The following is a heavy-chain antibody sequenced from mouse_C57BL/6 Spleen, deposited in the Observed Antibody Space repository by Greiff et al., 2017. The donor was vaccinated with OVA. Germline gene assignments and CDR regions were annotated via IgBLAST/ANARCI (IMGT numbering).Heavy chain of an antibody. D-gene: IGHD1-1*01. CDR1: GFNIKDYY. CDR2: IDPEDGET. CDR3: AREAYYYGRRTGAWFAY. V-gene: IGHV14-2*01. J-gene: IGHJ3*01. Sequence: EVKLVESGAELVKPGASVKLSCTASGFNIKDYYMHWVKQRTEQGLEWIGRIDPEDGETKYAPQFQGKATITADTSSNTAYLQLSSLTSEDTAVYYCAREAYYYGRRTGAWFAYWGQGTLVTVSA.